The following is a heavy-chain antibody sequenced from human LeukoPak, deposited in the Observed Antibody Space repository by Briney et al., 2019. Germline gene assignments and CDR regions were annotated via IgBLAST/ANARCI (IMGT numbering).Heavy chain of an antibody. D-gene: IGHD1-26*01. CDR3: ARHPLRGSTAMGDYYYYYMDV. CDR1: GYTSTSYD. J-gene: IGHJ6*03. CDR2: MNPNSGNT. V-gene: IGHV1-8*03. Sequence: VASVKVSCKASGYTSTSYDINWVRQATGQGLEWMGWMNPNSGNTGYAQKFQGRVTITRNTSISTAYMELSSLRSEDTAVYYCARHPLRGSTAMGDYYYYYMDVWGKGTTVTVSS.